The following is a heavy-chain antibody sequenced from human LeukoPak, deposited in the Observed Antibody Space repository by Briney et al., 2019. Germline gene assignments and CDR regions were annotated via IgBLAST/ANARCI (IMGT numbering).Heavy chain of an antibody. J-gene: IGHJ6*03. Sequence: GASVKVSCKASVGTFSSYAISWVRQAPGQGLEWMGGIIPIFGTANYAQKFQGRVTITTDESTSTAYMELSSLRSEDTAVYYCARSRDGYNDPRGYYYMDVWGKGTTVTVSS. V-gene: IGHV1-69*05. CDR3: ARSRDGYNDPRGYYYMDV. CDR2: IIPIFGTA. CDR1: VGTFSSYA. D-gene: IGHD5-24*01.